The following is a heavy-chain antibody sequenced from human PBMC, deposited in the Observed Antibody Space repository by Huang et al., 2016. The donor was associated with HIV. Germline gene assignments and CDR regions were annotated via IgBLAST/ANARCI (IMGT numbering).Heavy chain of an antibody. J-gene: IGHJ3*02. CDR2: INHSGST. CDR3: ARGPDYYDSSGREAFDI. Sequence: QVQLQQWGAGLLKPSETLSLTCAVYGGSSSGYYWSWIRQPPGKGLEWIGEINHSGSTNYHPSLKSRVTISVDTSKTQFSLKLNSVTAADTAVYYCARGPDYYDSSGREAFDIWGQGTMVTVSS. D-gene: IGHD3-22*01. CDR1: GGSSSGYY. V-gene: IGHV4-34*01.